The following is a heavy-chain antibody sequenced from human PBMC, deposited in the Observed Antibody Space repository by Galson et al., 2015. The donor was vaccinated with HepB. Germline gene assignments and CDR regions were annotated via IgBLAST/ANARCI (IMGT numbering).Heavy chain of an antibody. CDR2: IYPGDSDT. CDR1: GYSFTSYW. V-gene: IGHV5-51*01. J-gene: IGHJ6*02. CDR3: ARSAGLYSNYENYYYYGMDV. Sequence: QSGAEVKKPGESLKISCKGSGYSFTSYWIGWVRQMPGKGLEWMGIIYPGDSDTRYSPSFQGQVTISADKSISTAYLQWSSLKASDTAMYYCARSAGLYSNYENYYYYGMDVWGQGTTVTVSS. D-gene: IGHD4-11*01.